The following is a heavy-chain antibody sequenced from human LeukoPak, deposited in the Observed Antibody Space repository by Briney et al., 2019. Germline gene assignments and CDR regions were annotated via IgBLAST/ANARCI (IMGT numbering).Heavy chain of an antibody. Sequence: ASVKVSCKASGYTFTNYGISWVRQAPGQGLEWMGWISAYNGNTNYAQKFQGRVTMTRDTSTSTVYMELSSLRSEDTAVYYCARALDYGDTNWFDPWGQGTLVTVSS. CDR1: GYTFTNYG. J-gene: IGHJ5*02. CDR3: ARALDYGDTNWFDP. D-gene: IGHD4-17*01. V-gene: IGHV1-18*01. CDR2: ISAYNGNT.